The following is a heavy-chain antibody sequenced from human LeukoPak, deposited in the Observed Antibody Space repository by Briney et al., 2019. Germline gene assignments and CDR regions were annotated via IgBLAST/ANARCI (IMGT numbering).Heavy chain of an antibody. Sequence: SETLSLTCTVSGGSISSSSYYWGWIRQPPGKGLEWIGSIYYSGSTYYNPSLKSRVTISVDTSKNQFSLKLSSVTAADTAVYYCARGGYTIFGGNWFDPWGQGTLVTVSS. CDR3: ARGGYTIFGGNWFDP. CDR1: GGSISSSSYY. J-gene: IGHJ5*02. D-gene: IGHD3-3*01. CDR2: IYYSGST. V-gene: IGHV4-39*01.